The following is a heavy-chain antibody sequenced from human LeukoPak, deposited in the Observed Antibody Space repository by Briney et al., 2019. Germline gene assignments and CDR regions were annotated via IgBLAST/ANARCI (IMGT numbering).Heavy chain of an antibody. Sequence: KPSGTLSLTCTVSGGSISSYYWSWIRQPAGKGLEWIGRIYTSGSTNYNPSLKSRVTMSVDTSKNQFSLKLSSVTAADTAVYYCARDWAPYSSSPNWFDPWGQGTLVTVSS. CDR3: ARDWAPYSSSPNWFDP. CDR2: IYTSGST. V-gene: IGHV4-4*07. J-gene: IGHJ5*02. D-gene: IGHD6-6*01. CDR1: GGSISSYY.